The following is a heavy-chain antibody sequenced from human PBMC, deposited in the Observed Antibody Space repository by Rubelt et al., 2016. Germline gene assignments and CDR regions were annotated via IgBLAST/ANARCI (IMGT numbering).Heavy chain of an antibody. CDR2: INHSGST. CDR3: ARSGYCSGGSCLNWFDP. Sequence: GGAISRYYWSWIRQPPGKGLEWIGEINHSGSTNYNPSLKSRVTISVDTSKNQFSLKLSSVTAADTAVYYCARSGYCSGGSCLNWFDPWGQGTLVTVSS. D-gene: IGHD2-15*01. V-gene: IGHV4-34*01. CDR1: GGAISRYY. J-gene: IGHJ5*02.